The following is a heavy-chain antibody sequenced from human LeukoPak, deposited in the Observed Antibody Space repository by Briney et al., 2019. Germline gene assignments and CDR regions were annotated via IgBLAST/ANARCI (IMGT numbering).Heavy chain of an antibody. V-gene: IGHV3-23*01. CDR3: AKGSGSYRPYYFDY. CDR1: GFTFSGYV. Sequence: PGGSLRLSCAGSGFTFSGYVMSWVRQAPGKGLEWVSAMSGGGDYTYDADSVKGRFTISRDNSKNTLYLQMTSLRAEDTAVYYCAKGSGSYRPYYFDYWGQGTLVIVSS. CDR2: MSGGGDYT. J-gene: IGHJ4*02. D-gene: IGHD3-10*01.